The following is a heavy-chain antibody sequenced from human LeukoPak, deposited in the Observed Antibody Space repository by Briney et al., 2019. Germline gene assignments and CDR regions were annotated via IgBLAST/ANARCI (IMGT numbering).Heavy chain of an antibody. V-gene: IGHV4-61*01. J-gene: IGHJ4*02. CDR1: GGSVSSASYY. D-gene: IGHD3-10*01. CDR2: VYYSGST. Sequence: SETLSLTCTVSGGSVSSASYYWSWIRQPPGKGLEWIGYVYYSGSTNYNPSLKSRVTISVDTSKNQFSLKLSSVTAADAAVYYCARGDYYGCNFDYWGQGTLVTVSS. CDR3: ARGDYYGCNFDY.